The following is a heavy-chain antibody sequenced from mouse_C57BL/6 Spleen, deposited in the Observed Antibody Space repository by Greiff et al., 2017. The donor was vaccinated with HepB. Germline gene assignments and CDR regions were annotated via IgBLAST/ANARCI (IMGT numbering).Heavy chain of an antibody. D-gene: IGHD3-2*02. Sequence: EVQLVESEGGLVQPGSSMKLSCTASGFTFSDYYMAWVRQVPEKGLEWVANINYDGSSTYYLDSLKSRFIISRDNAKNILYLQMSSLKSEDTATYYCARDSSGHAMDYWGQGTSVTVSS. CDR3: ARDSSGHAMDY. CDR1: GFTFSDYY. CDR2: INYDGSST. V-gene: IGHV5-16*01. J-gene: IGHJ4*01.